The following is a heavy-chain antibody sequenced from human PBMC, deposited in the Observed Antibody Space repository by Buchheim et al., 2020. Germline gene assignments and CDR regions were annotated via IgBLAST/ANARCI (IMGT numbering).Heavy chain of an antibody. D-gene: IGHD3-22*01. J-gene: IGHJ6*02. CDR3: ARHTRGGYYDSSGYYYDYYYGMDV. Sequence: EVQLVQSGAEVKKPGESLKISCKGSGYSFTSYWIGWVRQMPGKGLEWMGIIYPGDSDTRYSPSFQGQVTISADTSISTAYPQWSSLKASDTAMYYCARHTRGGYYDSSGYYYDYYYGMDVWGQGTT. CDR2: IYPGDSDT. V-gene: IGHV5-51*01. CDR1: GYSFTSYW.